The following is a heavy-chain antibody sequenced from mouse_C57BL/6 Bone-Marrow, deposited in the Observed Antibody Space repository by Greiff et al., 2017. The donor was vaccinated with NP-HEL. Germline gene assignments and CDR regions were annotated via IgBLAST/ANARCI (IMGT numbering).Heavy chain of an antibody. CDR1: GYTFTDYN. Sequence: EVQLQQSGPELVKPGASVKMSCKASGYTFTDYNMHWVKQSHGKSLEWIGYINPNNGGTSYNQKFKGKATLTVNKSYSTAYMELRSLTSEDSAVYYCARNTTVVPYAMDYWGQGTSVTVSS. CDR2: INPNNGGT. CDR3: ARNTTVVPYAMDY. J-gene: IGHJ4*01. D-gene: IGHD1-1*01. V-gene: IGHV1-22*01.